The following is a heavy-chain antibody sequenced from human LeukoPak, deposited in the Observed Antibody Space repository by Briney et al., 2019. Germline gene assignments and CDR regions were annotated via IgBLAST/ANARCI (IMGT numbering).Heavy chain of an antibody. V-gene: IGHV3-30*18. Sequence: HPGGSLRLSCTASGFTFSNYGMEWVRQAPGKGLEWVALISNDGSNKYYADPVKGRFTISRDISKNTLYLQMLSLRVEDTAVYYCAKARFCSAGSCYGLGDYWGQGTLVTVSS. J-gene: IGHJ4*02. CDR2: ISNDGSNK. D-gene: IGHD2-15*01. CDR3: AKARFCSAGSCYGLGDY. CDR1: GFTFSNYG.